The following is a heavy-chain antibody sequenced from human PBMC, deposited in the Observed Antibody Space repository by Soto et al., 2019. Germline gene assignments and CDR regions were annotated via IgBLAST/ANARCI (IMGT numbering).Heavy chain of an antibody. V-gene: IGHV3-48*02. Sequence: GGSLRLSCAASWFTFSNYNMNWVRQTPGKGLEWVSYITYSSTTISYADSVNGRFTISRDNAKNSLYLQMNSLRDEDTAVYYCARAGLAPFDYWGQGTLVTVSS. CDR2: ITYSSTTI. D-gene: IGHD6-19*01. J-gene: IGHJ4*02. CDR1: WFTFSNYN. CDR3: ARAGLAPFDY.